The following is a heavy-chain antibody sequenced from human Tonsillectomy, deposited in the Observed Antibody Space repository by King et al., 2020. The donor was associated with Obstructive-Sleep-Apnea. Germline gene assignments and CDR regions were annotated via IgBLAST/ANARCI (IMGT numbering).Heavy chain of an antibody. CDR1: GGSISSGGYY. CDR2: IDYSGCT. D-gene: IGHD1-26*01. J-gene: IGHJ4*02. V-gene: IGHV4-31*03. Sequence: VQLQESGPGLVKPSQTLSLTCTVSGGSISSGGYYWSWIRQHPGKGLGWIGYIDYSGCTYYNPSLKSRVTISVDTSKNQFSLKLSSVTAADTAVYYCARAGSWETVPDFDYWGQGTLVTVSS. CDR3: ARAGSWETVPDFDY.